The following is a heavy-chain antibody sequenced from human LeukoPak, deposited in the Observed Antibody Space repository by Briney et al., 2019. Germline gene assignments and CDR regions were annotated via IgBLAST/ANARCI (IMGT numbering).Heavy chain of an antibody. V-gene: IGHV3-23*01. CDR2: ITGDGGGT. J-gene: IGHJ4*02. D-gene: IGHD3-16*01. Sequence: GGSLRLSCAASGFTFSNYWMSWVRQTPEKGLEWVSAITGDGGGTNHADSVKGRFTIFRDNSKNTLYLQMNSLRAEDTAVYYCAKETSFGNFVTIDCWGQGALVTVSS. CDR1: GFTFSNYW. CDR3: AKETSFGNFVTIDC.